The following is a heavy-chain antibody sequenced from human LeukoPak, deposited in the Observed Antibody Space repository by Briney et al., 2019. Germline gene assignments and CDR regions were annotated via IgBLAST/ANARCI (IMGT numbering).Heavy chain of an antibody. D-gene: IGHD3-10*01. V-gene: IGHV1-46*01. CDR2: INPSGGST. J-gene: IGHJ4*02. CDR1: GYTFTSHY. Sequence: GASVKVSCKASGYTFTSHYMHWVRQAPGQGLEWMGIINPSGGSTSYAQKFQGRVTMTRDMSTSTVYMELSSLRSEDTAVYYCARESSFSASSDWGQGTLVTVSS. CDR3: ARESSFSASSD.